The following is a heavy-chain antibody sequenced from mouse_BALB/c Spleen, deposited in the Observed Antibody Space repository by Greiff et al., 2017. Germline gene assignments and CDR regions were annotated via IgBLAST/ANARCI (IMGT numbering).Heavy chain of an antibody. Sequence: QVQLQQPGAELVRPGASVKLSCKASGYTFTSYWINWVKQRPGQGLEWIGNIYPSDSYTNYNQKFKDKATLTVDKSSSTAYMQLSSPTSEDSAVYYGTRGSRYAMDYWGQGTSVTVSS. J-gene: IGHJ4*01. CDR3: TRGSRYAMDY. CDR1: GYTFTSYW. V-gene: IGHV1-69*02. D-gene: IGHD3-1*01. CDR2: IYPSDSYT.